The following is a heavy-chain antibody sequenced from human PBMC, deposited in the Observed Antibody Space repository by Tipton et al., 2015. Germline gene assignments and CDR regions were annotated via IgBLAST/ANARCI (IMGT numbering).Heavy chain of an antibody. CDR2: IYTSGST. Sequence: TLSLTCTVSGGSISNYYWSWIRQPAGKGLEWIGRIYTSGSTKYNPSLKSRVTMSVDTSKNQFSLQLSAVTAADTAVYFCARQSIGAFDAFDIWGQGTVVTVSS. J-gene: IGHJ3*02. CDR3: ARQSIGAFDAFDI. CDR1: GGSISNYY. V-gene: IGHV4-4*07. D-gene: IGHD1-26*01.